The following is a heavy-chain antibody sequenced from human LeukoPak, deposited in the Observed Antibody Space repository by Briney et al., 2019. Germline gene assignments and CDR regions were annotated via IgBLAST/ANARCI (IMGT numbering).Heavy chain of an antibody. V-gene: IGHV1-2*02. CDR3: ARSWFGEPPYYFDY. D-gene: IGHD3-10*01. CDR2: INPKGGGT. J-gene: IGHJ4*02. Sequence: ASVKVSCKASGYTFTGYYMHWVRQAPGQGLEWMGWINPKGGGTNSAQKFQGRVTMTRDTSISTAYMELNSLRSDDTAVYYCARSWFGEPPYYFDYWGQGTLVTVSS. CDR1: GYTFTGYY.